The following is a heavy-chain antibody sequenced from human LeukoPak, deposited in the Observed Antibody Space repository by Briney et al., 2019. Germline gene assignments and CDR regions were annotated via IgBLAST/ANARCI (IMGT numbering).Heavy chain of an antibody. CDR2: IYVGGTT. Sequence: GGSLRLSCAASEFTVSKFYMSWLRQAPGKRLEWVSDIYVGGTTDYADSVKGRFTMSRDSANNTVTLEMGSLRLEDMAVYYCARRYCSSTSCSPFDYWGQGTLVTVSS. CDR1: EFTVSKFY. J-gene: IGHJ4*02. CDR3: ARRYCSSTSCSPFDY. V-gene: IGHV3-66*01. D-gene: IGHD2-2*01.